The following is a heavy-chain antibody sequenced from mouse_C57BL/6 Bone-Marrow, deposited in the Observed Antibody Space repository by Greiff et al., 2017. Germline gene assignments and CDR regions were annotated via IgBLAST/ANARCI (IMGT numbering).Heavy chain of an antibody. J-gene: IGHJ2*01. CDR2: IRLKSDNYAT. D-gene: IGHD1-1*01. Sequence: EVKLEESGGGLVQPGGSMKLSCVASGFTFSNYWMNWVRQSPEKGLEWVAQIRLKSDNYATHYAESVKGRFTISRDDSKSSVYLQMNNLRAEDTGIYYCSQFITTVVASFDYWGQGTTLTVSS. CDR3: SQFITTVVASFDY. CDR1: GFTFSNYW. V-gene: IGHV6-3*01.